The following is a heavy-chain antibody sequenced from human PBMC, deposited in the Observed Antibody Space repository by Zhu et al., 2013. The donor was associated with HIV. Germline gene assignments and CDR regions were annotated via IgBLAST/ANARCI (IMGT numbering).Heavy chain of an antibody. CDR2: INPNSGGT. D-gene: IGHD6-6*01. Sequence: QVQLVQSGAEVKKPGASVKVSCKASGYTFSDYYIHWVRQAPGQGLEWMGWINPNSGGTNFAQKFQGRVTMTRDTSISTAYMELSRLKSDDTAVYYCAQGALGSSSSITLIYGMKYWGQGTTVIVSS. J-gene: IGHJ6*02. V-gene: IGHV1-2*02. CDR3: AQGALGSSSSITLIYGMKY. CDR1: GYTFSDYY.